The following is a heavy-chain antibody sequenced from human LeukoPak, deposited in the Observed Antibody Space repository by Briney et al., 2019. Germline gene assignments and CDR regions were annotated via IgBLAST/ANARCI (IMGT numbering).Heavy chain of an antibody. Sequence: SETLSLTCSVSGDSISTSSYYWGWIRQPPGKGLEWIGTIYYSGSTYYNPSLTSRVTISVDTSKNQFSLKLSSVTAADTAVYYCARDLASCAGDCRSDGFDSWGQGIRVTVSS. V-gene: IGHV4-39*02. D-gene: IGHD2-21*02. CDR3: ARDLASCAGDCRSDGFDS. CDR2: IYYSGST. CDR1: GDSISTSSYY. J-gene: IGHJ4*02.